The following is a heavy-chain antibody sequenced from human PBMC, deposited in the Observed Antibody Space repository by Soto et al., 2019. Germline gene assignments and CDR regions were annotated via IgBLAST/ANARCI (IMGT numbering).Heavy chain of an antibody. CDR2: ISGSGGST. Sequence: GGSLRLSCAASGFTFSSYAMSWVRQAPGKGLEWVSAISGSGGSTYYADSVKGRFTISRDNSKNTLYLQMNSLRAEDTAVYYCAADPGYYYGSGSYYGFDFRGDYWGQGTLVTVSS. D-gene: IGHD3-10*01. CDR3: AADPGYYYGSGSYYGFDFRGDY. CDR1: GFTFSSYA. V-gene: IGHV3-23*01. J-gene: IGHJ4*02.